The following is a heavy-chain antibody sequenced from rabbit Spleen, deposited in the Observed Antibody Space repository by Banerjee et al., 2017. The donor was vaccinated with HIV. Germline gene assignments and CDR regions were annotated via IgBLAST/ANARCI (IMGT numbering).Heavy chain of an antibody. CDR2: IYTGNGKN. J-gene: IGHJ4*01. CDR3: TRDDGGGHYIDGYFNL. CDR1: GFSFISGYD. D-gene: IGHD1-1*01. V-gene: IGHV1S45*01. Sequence: QEQLVESGGGLVQPEGSLTLTCTASGFSFISGYDMSWVRQAPGKGLEWIGFIYTGNGKNYYASWAKGRFTISKTSSTTVTLQVTSLTAADTATYFCTRDDGGGHYIDGYFNLWGPGTLVTVS.